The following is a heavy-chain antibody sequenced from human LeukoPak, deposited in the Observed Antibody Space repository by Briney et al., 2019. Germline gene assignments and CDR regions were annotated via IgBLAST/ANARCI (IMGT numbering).Heavy chain of an antibody. D-gene: IGHD5-24*01. CDR1: GGSISTSSYY. V-gene: IGHV4-39*01. CDR3: ARRRDGYNLDL. CDR2: IYFSGIT. J-gene: IGHJ5*02. Sequence: SETLSLTCIVSGGSISTSSYYWGWIRQPPGKGLEWIGSIYFSGITYYNPSLKSRVTISVDTSKNQFSLKLSSVTAADTAVYYCARRRDGYNLDLWGQGTLVTVSS.